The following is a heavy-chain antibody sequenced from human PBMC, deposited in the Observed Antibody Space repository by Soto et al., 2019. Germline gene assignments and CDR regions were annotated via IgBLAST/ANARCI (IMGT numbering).Heavy chain of an antibody. CDR1: GGSISSSSYY. CDR2: IYYSGST. CDR3: ARSRLGYCSSTSCYGGGYFDY. D-gene: IGHD2-2*01. Sequence: SETLSLTCTVSGGSISSSSYYWGWIRQPPGKGLEWIGSIYYSGSTYYNPSLKSRVTISVDTSKNQFSLKLSSVTAADTAVYYCARSRLGYCSSTSCYGGGYFDYWGQGTLVTVSS. V-gene: IGHV4-39*01. J-gene: IGHJ4*02.